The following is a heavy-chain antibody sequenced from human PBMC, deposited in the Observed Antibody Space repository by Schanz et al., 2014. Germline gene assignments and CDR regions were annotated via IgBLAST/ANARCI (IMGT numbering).Heavy chain of an antibody. CDR1: GYPFTNYY. Sequence: QVHLEQSEPEVKKPGASVKLSCRASGYPFTNYYIHWVRQAPGQGLEWMGIVNPGGGSTSVAQRFQTRVTLTRDTSTGTAYLGLTRLRFEDTAVYYCARGSLAGYVALLMAANDYWGQGTLLTVSS. V-gene: IGHV1-46*01. CDR3: ARGSLAGYVALLMAANDY. D-gene: IGHD2-15*01. J-gene: IGHJ4*02. CDR2: VNPGGGST.